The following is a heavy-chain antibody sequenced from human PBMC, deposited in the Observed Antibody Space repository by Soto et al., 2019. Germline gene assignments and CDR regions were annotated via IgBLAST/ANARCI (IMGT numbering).Heavy chain of an antibody. V-gene: IGHV4-59*01. CDR2: IYYSGST. D-gene: IGHD3-22*01. CDR3: ARGEYYYDSSGSPFDY. Sequence: PSETLSLTCAVYGGSFSGYYWTWIRQPPGKGLEWIGYIYYSGSTNYNPPLKSRVTISVDTSKNQFSLKLSSVTAADTAVYYCARGEYYYDSSGSPFDYWGQGTLVTVSS. CDR1: GGSFSGYY. J-gene: IGHJ4*02.